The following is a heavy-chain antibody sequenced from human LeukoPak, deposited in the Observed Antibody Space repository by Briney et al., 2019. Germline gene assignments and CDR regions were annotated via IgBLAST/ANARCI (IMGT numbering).Heavy chain of an antibody. D-gene: IGHD2-2*01. V-gene: IGHV3-30*18. CDR3: AKDLRGYCSSTSCWFYYYYYGIDV. Sequence: GGSLRLSCAASGFTFSSYGMHWVRQAPGKGLEWVAVISYDGSNKYYADSVKGRFTISRDNSKNTLYLQMNSLRAEDTAVYYCAKDLRGYCSSTSCWFYYYYYGIDVWGQGTTVTVSS. J-gene: IGHJ6*02. CDR2: ISYDGSNK. CDR1: GFTFSSYG.